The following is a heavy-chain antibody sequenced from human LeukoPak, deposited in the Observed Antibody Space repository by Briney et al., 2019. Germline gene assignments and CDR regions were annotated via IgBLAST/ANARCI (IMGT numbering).Heavy chain of an antibody. Sequence: ASVKVSCKASGYTFTSYYMHWVRQAPEQGLEWMGIINPSGGSTSYAQKFQGRVTMTRDTSTSTVYMELSSLRSEDTAVYYCARAPRITMIVVAIDYWGQGTLVTVSS. V-gene: IGHV1-46*01. CDR1: GYTFTSYY. CDR3: ARAPRITMIVVAIDY. D-gene: IGHD3-22*01. CDR2: INPSGGST. J-gene: IGHJ4*02.